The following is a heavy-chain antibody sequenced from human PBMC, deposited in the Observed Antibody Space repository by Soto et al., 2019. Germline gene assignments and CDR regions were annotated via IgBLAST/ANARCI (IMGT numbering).Heavy chain of an antibody. D-gene: IGHD1-26*01. CDR2: IYYNGST. V-gene: IGHV4-31*03. CDR1: GVTVSSGAYY. CDR3: ARYRFSGSKWSKFDY. J-gene: IGHJ4*02. Sequence: QVQLQQSGPGLVKPSQTLSLTCTVSGVTVSSGAYYWSWIRQHPGKGLEWIGNIYYNGSTYYSPSLKSRVAISLDTSKNQFSLRLSSVTAADTAVYYCARYRFSGSKWSKFDYWGQGTLVSVSS.